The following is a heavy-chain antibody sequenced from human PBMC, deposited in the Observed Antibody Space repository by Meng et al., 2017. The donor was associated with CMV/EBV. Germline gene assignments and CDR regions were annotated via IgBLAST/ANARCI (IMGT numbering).Heavy chain of an antibody. V-gene: IGHV3-30-3*01. CDR1: GFTFSSYA. CDR3: ARDLGYGDYVGYFDY. D-gene: IGHD4-17*01. Sequence: GESLKISCAASGFTFSSYAMHWVRQAPGKGLEWVAVISYDGSNKYYADSVKGRFTISRENSKNTLYLQMNSLRAEDTAVYYCARDLGYGDYVGYFDYWGQGTLVTVSS. CDR2: ISYDGSNK. J-gene: IGHJ4*02.